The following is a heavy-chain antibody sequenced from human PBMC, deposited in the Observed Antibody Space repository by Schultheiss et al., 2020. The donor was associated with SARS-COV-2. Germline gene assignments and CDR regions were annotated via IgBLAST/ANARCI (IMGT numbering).Heavy chain of an antibody. D-gene: IGHD5-18*01. CDR1: GFTFSSYE. CDR2: INHSGST. Sequence: GSLRLSCAASGFTFSSYEMNWVRQAPGKGLEWIGEINHSGSTNYNPSLKSRVTISVDTSKNQFSLKLSSVTAADTAVYYCARARDTAMVTGYYFDYWGQGTLVTVSS. CDR3: ARARDTAMVTGYYFDY. J-gene: IGHJ4*02. V-gene: IGHV4-34*01.